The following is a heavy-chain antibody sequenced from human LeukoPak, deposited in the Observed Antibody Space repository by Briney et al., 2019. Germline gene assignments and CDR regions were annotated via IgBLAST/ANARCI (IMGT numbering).Heavy chain of an antibody. Sequence: GGSLRLSCATSGFTFRTTGVHWVRQGPGKGLEWVALMSSDGINTYYADSVKGRFTVSRDSSRDTLYLQMSSVRPDDTAAYYCAKDHSDSGRAFEYWGRGTLVTVSS. CDR2: MSSDGINT. CDR1: GFTFRTTG. D-gene: IGHD1-26*01. V-gene: IGHV3-30*18. J-gene: IGHJ4*02. CDR3: AKDHSDSGRAFEY.